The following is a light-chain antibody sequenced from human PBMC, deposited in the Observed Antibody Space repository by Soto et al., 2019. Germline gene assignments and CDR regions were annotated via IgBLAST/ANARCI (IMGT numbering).Light chain of an antibody. CDR1: QSINNR. CDR2: DAS. CDR3: CEYYAWPPGT. V-gene: IGKV3D-15*01. J-gene: IGKJ1*01. Sequence: DIVMTQSPATLSASSGEGITLSCRASQSINNRLAWYQHKPGQSPRLLIYDASTRATGVPSRFSGGGSGTAFILVISSRQCEDEAVYFCCEYYAWPPGTFGQGTKVEIK.